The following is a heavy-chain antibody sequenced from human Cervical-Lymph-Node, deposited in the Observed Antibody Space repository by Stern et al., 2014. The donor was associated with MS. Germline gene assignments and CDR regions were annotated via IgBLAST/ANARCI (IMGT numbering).Heavy chain of an antibody. CDR3: ARDKGMFFL. D-gene: IGHD2/OR15-2a*01. CDR2: IYDSGST. J-gene: IGHJ4*01. V-gene: IGHV4-59*01. CDR1: GGSINNYY. Sequence: QLGESGPGVEKPSGNLSLTCTVSGGSINNYYWSWIRQPPGKGLEWIGYIYDSGSTNYNPSLKSRVTISVDTSKNQFSLKLSSVTAADTAVYYCARDKGMFFLWGQGTLVTVSS.